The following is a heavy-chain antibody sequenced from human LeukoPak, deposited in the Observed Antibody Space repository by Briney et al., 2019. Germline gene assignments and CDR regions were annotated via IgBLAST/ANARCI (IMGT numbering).Heavy chain of an antibody. Sequence: SETLSLTCSVSGGSISSYYWSWIRQPAGKGLEWIGRIYSSGSTNYSPSLRSRVTLSVDTSKNQFSLNLRSVTAADTAVYYCARSFGGYCGGDCYDYYYGMDVWGQGTTVTVSS. J-gene: IGHJ6*02. CDR1: GGSISSYY. V-gene: IGHV4-4*07. D-gene: IGHD2-21*02. CDR2: IYSSGST. CDR3: ARSFGGYCGGDCYDYYYGMDV.